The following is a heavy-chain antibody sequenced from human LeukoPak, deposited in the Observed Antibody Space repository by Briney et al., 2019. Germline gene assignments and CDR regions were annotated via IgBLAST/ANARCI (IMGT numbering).Heavy chain of an antibody. J-gene: IGHJ6*03. CDR2: IRYDGSNK. V-gene: IGHV3-30*02. Sequence: PGGSLRLSCAASGFTFSSYGMHWVRQAPGKGLEWVAFIRYDGSNKYYADSVKGRFTISRDNSKNTLYLQMNSLRAEDTVVYYCAKDSYYDSSGPLLYYYMDVWGKGTTVTVSS. CDR1: GFTFSSYG. CDR3: AKDSYYDSSGPLLYYYMDV. D-gene: IGHD3-22*01.